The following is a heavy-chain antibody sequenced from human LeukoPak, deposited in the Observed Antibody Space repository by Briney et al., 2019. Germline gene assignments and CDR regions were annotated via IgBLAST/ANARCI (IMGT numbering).Heavy chain of an antibody. Sequence: ETLSLTCTVSGGSISSSSYYWGWIRQPPGKGQEWVSAISGSGGSTYYADSVKGRFTISRDNSKNTLYLQMNSLRAEDTAVYYCAKVFAVARAFDYWGQGTLVTVSS. D-gene: IGHD6-19*01. J-gene: IGHJ4*02. CDR2: ISGSGGST. V-gene: IGHV3-23*01. CDR3: AKVFAVARAFDY. CDR1: GGSISSSSYY.